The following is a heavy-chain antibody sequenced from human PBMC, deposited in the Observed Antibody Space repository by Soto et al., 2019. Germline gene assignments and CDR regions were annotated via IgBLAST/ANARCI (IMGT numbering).Heavy chain of an antibody. D-gene: IGHD2-15*01. CDR3: ARVGGGYCSGGSCYAINWFDP. Sequence: SETLSLTCTVSGGSISSGDYYWSWIRQPPGKGLEWIGYIYYSGSTYYNPSLKSRVTISVDTSKNQFSLKLSSVTAADTAVYYCARVGGGYCSGGSCYAINWFDPWGQGTLVTVSS. CDR2: IYYSGST. V-gene: IGHV4-30-4*01. CDR1: GGSISSGDYY. J-gene: IGHJ5*02.